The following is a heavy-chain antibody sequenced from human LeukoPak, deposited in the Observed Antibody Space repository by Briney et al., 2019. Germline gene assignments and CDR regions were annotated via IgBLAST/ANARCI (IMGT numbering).Heavy chain of an antibody. D-gene: IGHD2/OR15-2a*01. CDR2: IYYSGST. Sequence: SETLSLTCTVSGGSISHYYWSWIRQPPGKGLEWIGYIYYSGSTYYNPSLKSRVTISVDTSKNQFSLKLTPVTAADTAVYYCVRGGPEYGYYFDSWGQGTLVTVSS. CDR1: GGSISHYY. J-gene: IGHJ4*02. V-gene: IGHV4-59*01. CDR3: VRGGPEYGYYFDS.